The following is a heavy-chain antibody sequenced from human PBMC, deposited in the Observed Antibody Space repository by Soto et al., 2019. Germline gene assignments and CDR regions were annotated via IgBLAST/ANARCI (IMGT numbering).Heavy chain of an antibody. CDR3: AKYGRWLVHFYYYGMDV. D-gene: IGHD6-19*01. CDR1: GFTFSSYA. Sequence: EVQLLESGGGLVQPGGSLRLSCAASGFTFSSYAMSWVRQAPGKGLEWVSAISGSGGSTYYADSVKGRFTISRDNCKNTLYLQMNSLRAEDTAVYYCAKYGRWLVHFYYYGMDVWGQGTTVTVSS. J-gene: IGHJ6*02. V-gene: IGHV3-23*01. CDR2: ISGSGGST.